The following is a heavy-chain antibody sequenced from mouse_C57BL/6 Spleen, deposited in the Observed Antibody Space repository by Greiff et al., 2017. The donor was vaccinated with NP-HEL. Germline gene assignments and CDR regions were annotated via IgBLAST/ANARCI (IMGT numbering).Heavy chain of an antibody. Sequence: QVQLQQSGPGLVAPSQSLSITCTVSGFSLTSYGVHWVRQPPGKGLEWLVVIWSDGSTTYNSALKSRLSIIKDNSKSQVFLKMNSLQTDDTAMYYCARHGNYGRSAMDYWGQGTSVTVSS. D-gene: IGHD1-1*01. V-gene: IGHV2-6-1*01. CDR2: IWSDGST. CDR1: GFSLTSYG. CDR3: ARHGNYGRSAMDY. J-gene: IGHJ4*01.